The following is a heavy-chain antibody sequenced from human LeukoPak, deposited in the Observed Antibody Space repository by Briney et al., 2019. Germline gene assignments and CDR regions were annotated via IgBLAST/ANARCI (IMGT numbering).Heavy chain of an antibody. V-gene: IGHV3-7*01. CDR1: GFTFSSYW. Sequence: GGSLRLSCAASGFTFSSYWMSWVRQAPGKGLEWVANIKQDGSEKYYVDSVKGRFTISRHNAKKSLYLQMNSLRAEDTAVYYCARDLEEYCSGGSCSLFDYWGQGTLVTVSS. CDR2: IKQDGSEK. CDR3: ARDLEEYCSGGSCSLFDY. J-gene: IGHJ4*02. D-gene: IGHD2-15*01.